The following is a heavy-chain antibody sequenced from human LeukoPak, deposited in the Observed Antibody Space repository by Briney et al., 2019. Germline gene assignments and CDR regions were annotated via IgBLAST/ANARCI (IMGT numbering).Heavy chain of an antibody. D-gene: IGHD4-23*01. CDR1: GGTFSSYA. CDR2: IIPILGIA. J-gene: IGHJ2*01. CDR3: ASSVAYWYFDL. V-gene: IGHV1-69*04. Sequence: ASVKVSCKASGGTFSSYAISWVRQAPGQGLEWMGRIIPILGIANYAQKFQGRVTITADKSTSTAYMELSSLRSEDTAVYYCASSVAYWYFDLWGRGTLVTVSS.